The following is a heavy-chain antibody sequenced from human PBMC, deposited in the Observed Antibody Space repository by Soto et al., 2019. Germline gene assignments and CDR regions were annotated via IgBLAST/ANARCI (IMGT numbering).Heavy chain of an antibody. J-gene: IGHJ4*01. V-gene: IGHV3-21*01. CDR1: GLTFNFYN. CDR2: ISSSNAYI. Sequence: RWSLRLSCSASGLTFNFYNMNWFRQAPGKGLEWVSSISSSNAYIHYADSVRGRFTISRDNDKKSVELQMNSLRVEDTAVYYCVSPATHGRKYYFQWWGHGTLVTVSS. CDR3: VSPATHGRKYYFQW.